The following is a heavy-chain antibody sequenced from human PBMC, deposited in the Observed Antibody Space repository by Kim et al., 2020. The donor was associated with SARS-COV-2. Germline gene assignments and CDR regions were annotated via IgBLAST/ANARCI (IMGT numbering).Heavy chain of an antibody. CDR1: GFTFSNAW. J-gene: IGHJ2*01. CDR2: IKSKTDGGTT. D-gene: IGHD3-9*01. V-gene: IGHV3-15*01. CDR3: TKDPEGGYDILSGYITRWSFDL. Sequence: GGSLRLSCAASGFTFSNAWMSWVRQAPGKGLEWVGRIKSKTDGGTTDYAAPVKGSFTIPRDDSKNTLYLQMNSLKTEDTAVYYRTKDPEGGYDILSGYITRWSFDLWGRSTLVTVSS.